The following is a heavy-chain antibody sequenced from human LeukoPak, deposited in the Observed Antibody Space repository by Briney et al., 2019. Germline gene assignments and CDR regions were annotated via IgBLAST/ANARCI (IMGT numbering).Heavy chain of an antibody. J-gene: IGHJ6*03. V-gene: IGHV1-69*13. CDR3: ARDGYGSGSSYYYMDV. CDR2: IIPIFGTA. CDR1: GGTFSSYA. Sequence: SVKVSCKASGGTFSSYAISWVRQAPGQGLEWMGGIIPIFGTANYAQKFQGRVTITADESTSTAYMELSSLRSEDTAVYYCARDGYGSGSSYYYMDVWGKGTTVIISS. D-gene: IGHD3-10*01.